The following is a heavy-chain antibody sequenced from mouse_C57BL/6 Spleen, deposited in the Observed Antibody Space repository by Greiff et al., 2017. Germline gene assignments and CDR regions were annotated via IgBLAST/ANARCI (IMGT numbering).Heavy chain of an antibody. CDR3: ARASTVHFDY. V-gene: IGHV1-82*01. CDR1: GYAFSSSW. CDR2: IYPGDGDT. D-gene: IGHD1-1*01. J-gene: IGHJ2*01. Sequence: VKLMESGPELVKPGASVKISCKASGYAFSSSWMNWVKQRPGKGLEWIGRIYPGDGDTNYNGKFKGKATLTADKSSSTAYMQLSSLTSEDSAVYFCARASTVHFDYWGQGTTLTVSS.